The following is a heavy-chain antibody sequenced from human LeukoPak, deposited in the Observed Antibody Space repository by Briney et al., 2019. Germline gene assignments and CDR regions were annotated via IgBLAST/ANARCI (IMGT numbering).Heavy chain of an antibody. CDR1: GFTFSSYG. V-gene: IGHV3-74*01. Sequence: TGRSLRLSCAASGFTFSSYGMHWVRQAPGKGLVWVSRINSDGSSTTYADSVKGRFTISRDIAKNTLYLQMKSLRAEDTAVYYCARVRSGSSAGNYGMDVWGQGTTVTVSS. CDR2: INSDGSST. D-gene: IGHD1-26*01. J-gene: IGHJ6*02. CDR3: ARVRSGSSAGNYGMDV.